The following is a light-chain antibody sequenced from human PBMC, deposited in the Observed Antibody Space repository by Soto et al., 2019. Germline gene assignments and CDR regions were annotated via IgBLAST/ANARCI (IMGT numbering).Light chain of an antibody. V-gene: IGLV2-8*01. CDR3: CAYGGSGNWV. J-gene: IGLJ3*02. Sequence: QSALTQPASVSGSPGQSITISCTGTSSDVGGYNYVSWYQQHPGKAPKLMIYEVSNRPSGVPDRFSGSKSGNTASLAVSGLQAEDEAHYYCCAYGGSGNWVFGGGTQLTVL. CDR1: SSDVGGYNY. CDR2: EVS.